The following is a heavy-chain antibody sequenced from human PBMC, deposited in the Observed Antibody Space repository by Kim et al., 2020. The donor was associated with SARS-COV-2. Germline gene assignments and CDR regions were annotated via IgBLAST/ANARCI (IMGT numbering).Heavy chain of an antibody. D-gene: IGHD3-16*01. V-gene: IGHV4-31*03. Sequence: SETLSLTCTVSGGSISSGGYYWSWIRQHPGKGLEWIGYIYYSGSTYYNPSLKSRVTISVDTSKNQFSLKLSSVTAADTAVYYCARVGIYDYVSCFAFDIWGQGTMVTVSS. CDR2: IYYSGST. CDR1: GGSISSGGYY. CDR3: ARVGIYDYVSCFAFDI. J-gene: IGHJ3*02.